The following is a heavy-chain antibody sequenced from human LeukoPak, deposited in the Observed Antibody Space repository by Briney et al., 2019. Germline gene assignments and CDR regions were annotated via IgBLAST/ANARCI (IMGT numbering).Heavy chain of an antibody. CDR2: ISYDGGNK. CDR3: AKDQPVTSYYFDY. Sequence: PGGSLRLSCAASGFTFSSYAMHWVRQVPGKGLEWVAVISYDGGNKYYADSVKGRFTISRDNSKNTLYLQMNSLRAEDTAVYYCAKDQPVTSYYFDYWGQGTLVTVSS. J-gene: IGHJ4*02. CDR1: GFTFSSYA. D-gene: IGHD4-17*01. V-gene: IGHV3-30*04.